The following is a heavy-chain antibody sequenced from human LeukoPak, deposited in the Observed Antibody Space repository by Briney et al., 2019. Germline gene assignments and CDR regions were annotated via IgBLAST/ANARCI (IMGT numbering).Heavy chain of an antibody. V-gene: IGHV3-30*18. J-gene: IGHJ3*02. Sequence: GRFLRLSCAAPGFTFSSYGMHWVRQAPGKGLGWGAVISYDGSNKYYADSVKGRFTISRDKSKNTLYLQMNSLRAEDTAVYYCAKLGSGSEPGAFDIWGQGTMVTVSS. CDR2: ISYDGSNK. CDR1: GFTFSSYG. D-gene: IGHD1-26*01. CDR3: AKLGSGSEPGAFDI.